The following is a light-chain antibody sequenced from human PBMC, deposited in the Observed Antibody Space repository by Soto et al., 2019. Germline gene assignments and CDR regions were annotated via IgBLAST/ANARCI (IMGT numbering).Light chain of an antibody. CDR2: GAS. V-gene: IGKV3-20*01. CDR3: QHYGTSLRT. CDR1: QSLSSTY. J-gene: IGKJ1*01. Sequence: EIVLTQSPGTLSLSPGERATLSCRASQSLSSTYLAWYQQKPGQAPRLLIYGASSRATGIPDRFSGSGSGTDFALTISTREPEDYAVYYCQHYGTSLRTFGQGTKVEIK.